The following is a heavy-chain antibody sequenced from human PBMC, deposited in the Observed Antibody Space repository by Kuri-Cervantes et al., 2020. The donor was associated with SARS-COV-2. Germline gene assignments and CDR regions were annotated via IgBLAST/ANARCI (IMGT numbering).Heavy chain of an antibody. CDR1: GGSISSYY. Sequence: SETLSLTCTVSGGSISSYYWSWIRQPPGKGLEWIGYIYYSGSTYYNPSLKSRVTISVDTSKNQFSLKLSSVTAADTAVYYCARGNGGRDAFGIWGQGTMVTVSS. CDR2: IYYSGST. CDR3: ARGNGGRDAFGI. D-gene: IGHD2-8*01. J-gene: IGHJ3*02. V-gene: IGHV4-30-4*08.